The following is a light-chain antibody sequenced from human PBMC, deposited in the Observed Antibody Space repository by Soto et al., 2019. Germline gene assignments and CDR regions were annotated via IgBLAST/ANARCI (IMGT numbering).Light chain of an antibody. J-gene: IGKJ1*01. CDR1: QSVSSSAN. CDR2: GAS. Sequence: EIVLTQSPGTVSLSPGERATLSCRASQSVSSSANFAWYQQKPGQAPRLLIYGASSRATGIPDRFSGSGSGTVFTLTINILEPDDFAVYYCHQYGNSPQTFGQGTKVDIK. V-gene: IGKV3-20*01. CDR3: HQYGNSPQT.